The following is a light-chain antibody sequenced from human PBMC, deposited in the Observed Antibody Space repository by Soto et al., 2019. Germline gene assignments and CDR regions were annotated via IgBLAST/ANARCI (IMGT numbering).Light chain of an antibody. V-gene: IGLV2-8*01. J-gene: IGLJ1*01. CDR1: KSDIGVYNH. CDR2: EVN. CDR3: RQYPERKHLV. Sequence: QSVLTQPPSASGSPGQSVTISCTGTKSDIGVYNHVSWYQQHPGKAPKLMIDEVNKRPSGVPDRFSGSQSGHPARLPVLAPPAADGAYFYCRQYPERKHLVFGIGTKVTAL.